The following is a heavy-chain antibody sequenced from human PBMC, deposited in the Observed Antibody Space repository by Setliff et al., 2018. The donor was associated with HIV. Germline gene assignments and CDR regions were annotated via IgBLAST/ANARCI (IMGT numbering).Heavy chain of an antibody. CDR2: IIPMFGTA. J-gene: IGHJ3*02. V-gene: IGHV1-69*06. CDR1: GGTFSSFA. CDR3: ARDPGCRTSCYNDAFDI. D-gene: IGHD2-2*02. Sequence: SVKVSCKASGGTFSSFAIHWVRQAPGQGLEWMGGIIPMFGTANYAQKFQSRVTITADKSTSTAYMELSSLRSDDTAVYYCARDPGCRTSCYNDAFDIWGQGTMVTVSS.